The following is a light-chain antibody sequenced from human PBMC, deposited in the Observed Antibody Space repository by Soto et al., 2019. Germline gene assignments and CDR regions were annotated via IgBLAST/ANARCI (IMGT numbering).Light chain of an antibody. CDR3: QEYSKWPLFT. Sequence: EIVVTQSPGILSVSPGDRATLSCRASQSVGRNLAWYQQKPGQAPTLLIYAASTRATGLPARFSGSGSGTDSTLNISSLQSEDFAVYYCQEYSKWPLFTFGPGTRVDIK. CDR1: QSVGRN. V-gene: IGKV3-15*01. J-gene: IGKJ3*01. CDR2: AAS.